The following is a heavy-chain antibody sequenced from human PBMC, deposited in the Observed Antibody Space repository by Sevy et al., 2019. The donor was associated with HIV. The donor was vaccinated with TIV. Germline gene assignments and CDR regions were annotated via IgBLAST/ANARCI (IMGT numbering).Heavy chain of an antibody. CDR1: GFTFSPYW. CDR2: IRPDGSEK. V-gene: IGHV3-7*01. CDR3: ARGVGLDC. J-gene: IGHJ4*02. Sequence: GGSLRLSCAASGFTFSPYWMTLVRQAPGKGLEWVANIRPDGSEKYYVDSVKGRFTISRDNARNSLYLQMNSLRADDTAMYYCARGVGLDCWGQGALVTVSS. D-gene: IGHD1-26*01.